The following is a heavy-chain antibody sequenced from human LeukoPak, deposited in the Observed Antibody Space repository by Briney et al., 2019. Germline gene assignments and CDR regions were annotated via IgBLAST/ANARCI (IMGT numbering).Heavy chain of an antibody. CDR3: ARNQGYCSSTSCPHDDY. V-gene: IGHV1-2*02. Sequence: ASVKVSCKASGYTFTGYYMHWVRQAPGQGLEWMGWINPNSGGTNYAQKFQGRVTMTRGTSISTAYMELSRLRSDDTAVYYCARNQGYCSSTSCPHDDYWGQGTLVTVSS. D-gene: IGHD2-2*01. CDR2: INPNSGGT. CDR1: GYTFTGYY. J-gene: IGHJ4*02.